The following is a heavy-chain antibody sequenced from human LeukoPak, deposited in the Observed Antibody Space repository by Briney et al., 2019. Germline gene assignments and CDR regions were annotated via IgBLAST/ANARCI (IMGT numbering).Heavy chain of an antibody. CDR1: GGTFSSYA. V-gene: IGHV1-69*01. CDR2: IIPIFGTA. J-gene: IGHJ4*02. Sequence: ASVKVSCKASGGTFSSYAISWVRQAPGQGLEWMGGIIPIFGTANYAQKFQGRVTITADESTSTAYMELSSLRSEDTAVYYCARDLSSSGWSPCDYWGQGTLVTVSS. D-gene: IGHD6-19*01. CDR3: ARDLSSSGWSPCDY.